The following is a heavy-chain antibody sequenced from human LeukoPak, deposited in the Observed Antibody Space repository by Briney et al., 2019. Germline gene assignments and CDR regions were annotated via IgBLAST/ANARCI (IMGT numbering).Heavy chain of an antibody. Sequence: GGSLRLSCAASGFMFTSYSMNWFRRAPGKGLEWVSSISASSTYIVYGDSVKGRFTLSRDNARSSLYLQMNGLRAEDTAVYYCARIAISSLGAYYMDVWGKGTTVTVSS. J-gene: IGHJ6*03. CDR2: ISASSTYI. CDR1: GFMFTSYS. D-gene: IGHD5-24*01. CDR3: ARIAISSLGAYYMDV. V-gene: IGHV3-21*01.